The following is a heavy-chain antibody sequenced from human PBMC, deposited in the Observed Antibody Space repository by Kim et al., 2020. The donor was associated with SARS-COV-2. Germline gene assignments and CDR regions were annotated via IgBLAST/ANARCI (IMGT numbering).Heavy chain of an antibody. CDR3: AREGWGFGELLFDY. Sequence: YAVSVKSRITINPDTSKNPFSLQLNSVTPEDTAVYYCAREGWGFGELLFDYWGQGTLVTVSS. D-gene: IGHD3-10*01. V-gene: IGHV6-1*01. J-gene: IGHJ4*02.